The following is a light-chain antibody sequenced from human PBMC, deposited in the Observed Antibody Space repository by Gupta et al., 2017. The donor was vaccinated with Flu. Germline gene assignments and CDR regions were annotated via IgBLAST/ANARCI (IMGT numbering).Light chain of an antibody. CDR3: QSYASNNINVV. J-gene: IGLJ2*01. CDR2: VVI. Sequence: TISCTRSSGSIASKYVHWYQQRPGSTPTPVLFVVIHRPSAGADRFSGSIARSSNSATLTITGLKTEDEADDDCQSYASNNINVVFGGGTKLTVL. CDR1: SGSIASKY. V-gene: IGLV6-57*01.